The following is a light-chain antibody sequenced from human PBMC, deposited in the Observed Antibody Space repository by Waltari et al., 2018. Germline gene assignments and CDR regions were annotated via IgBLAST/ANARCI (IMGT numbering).Light chain of an antibody. V-gene: IGKV4-1*01. Sequence: DIVLTQSPDSLSVSLGERATINCRSSQSLLYDTNYKNYLAWYQQKPGQPPKLLIYWATTRESGVPVRFSGGVSGTDFTLTISSLQPEDFATYYCQQSYSTPPLTFGGGTKVEIK. J-gene: IGKJ4*01. CDR3: QQSYSTPPLT. CDR1: QSLLYDTNYKNY. CDR2: WAT.